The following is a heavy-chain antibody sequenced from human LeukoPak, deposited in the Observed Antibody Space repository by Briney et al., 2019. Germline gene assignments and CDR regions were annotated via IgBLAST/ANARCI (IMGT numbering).Heavy chain of an antibody. Sequence: RASVKVSCKATSRISWVRQAPGQGLEWMGWIGTYGGDTYYAQKFQGRITVTTDTSTSTVYMELRNLRSDDTAVYYCARDLWNFYDGSGYNRDFDSWGQGTLVTVSS. V-gene: IGHV1-18*01. J-gene: IGHJ5*01. CDR2: IGTYGGDT. CDR1: TSR. CDR3: ARDLWNFYDGSGYNRDFDS. D-gene: IGHD3-22*01.